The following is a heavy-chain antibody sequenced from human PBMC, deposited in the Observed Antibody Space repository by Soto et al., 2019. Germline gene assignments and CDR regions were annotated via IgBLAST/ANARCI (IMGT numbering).Heavy chain of an antibody. V-gene: IGHV4-34*01. CDR2: INHSGST. D-gene: IGHD3-22*01. CDR1: GGSFSGYY. Sequence: SETLSLTCAVYGGSFSGYYWSWIRQPPGKGLEWIGEINHSGSTNYNPSLKSRVTISVDTSKNQFSLKLSSVTAADTAVYYCARKRYYDSSGLGGYYYYGMDVWGQGTTVTVSS. CDR3: ARKRYYDSSGLGGYYYYGMDV. J-gene: IGHJ6*02.